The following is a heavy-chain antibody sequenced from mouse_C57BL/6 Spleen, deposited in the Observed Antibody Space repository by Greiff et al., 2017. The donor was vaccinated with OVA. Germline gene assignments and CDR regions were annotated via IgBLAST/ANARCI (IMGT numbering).Heavy chain of an antibody. CDR1: GFTFSSYG. Sequence: EVKVVESGGDLVKPGGSLKLSCAASGFTFSSYGMSWVRQTPDKRLEWVATISSGGSYTYYPDSVKGRFTISRDNAKNTLYLQMSSLKSEDTAMYYCARHGTTVVERDYFDYWGQGTTLTVSS. CDR3: ARHGTTVVERDYFDY. J-gene: IGHJ2*01. D-gene: IGHD1-1*01. V-gene: IGHV5-6*01. CDR2: ISSGGSYT.